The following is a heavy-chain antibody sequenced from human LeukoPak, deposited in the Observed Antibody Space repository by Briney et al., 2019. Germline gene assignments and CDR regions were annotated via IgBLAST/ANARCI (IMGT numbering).Heavy chain of an antibody. J-gene: IGHJ4*02. CDR3: AAPINDSGDSCSVCDY. CDR1: GFSLSTSGMC. Sequence: SGPTLVNPTQTLTLTCTFSGFSLSTSGMCVTWIRQPPGKALEWLARIDWDDDKYYSTSLKARLTISKDTSKNQVVLTMTNMDPVDTATYYCAAPINDSGDSCSVCDYWGQGTLVTVSS. CDR2: IDWDDDK. D-gene: IGHD2-15*01. V-gene: IGHV2-70*11.